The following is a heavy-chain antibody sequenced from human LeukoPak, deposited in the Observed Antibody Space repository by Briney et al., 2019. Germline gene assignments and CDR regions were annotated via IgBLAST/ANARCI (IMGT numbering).Heavy chain of an antibody. V-gene: IGHV3-30*18. CDR3: AKDQKVVVPVATDFDY. CDR1: GFTFSSYG. Sequence: HPGGSLRLSCAASGFTFSSYGMHWVRQAPGKGLEWVAVISYDGSNKYYADSVEGRFTISRDNSKNTLNLQMNSLRAEDTAVYYCAKDQKVVVPVATDFDYWGQGTLVTVSS. CDR2: ISYDGSNK. J-gene: IGHJ4*02. D-gene: IGHD2-2*01.